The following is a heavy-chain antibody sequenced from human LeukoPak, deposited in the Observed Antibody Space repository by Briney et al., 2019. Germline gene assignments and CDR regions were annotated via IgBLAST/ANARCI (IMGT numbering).Heavy chain of an antibody. CDR1: GFTFSSYD. J-gene: IGHJ4*02. CDR3: ATLSGYQWDY. V-gene: IGHV3-30*03. CDR2: MSYDGNNK. D-gene: IGHD3-22*01. Sequence: GGSLRPSCAASGFTFSSYDMHWVRQAPGKGLEWVAVMSYDGNNKDYVESVKGRFTISRDNSKNTLYLQMNSLRAEDTAVYYCATLSGYQWDYWGQGTLVTASS.